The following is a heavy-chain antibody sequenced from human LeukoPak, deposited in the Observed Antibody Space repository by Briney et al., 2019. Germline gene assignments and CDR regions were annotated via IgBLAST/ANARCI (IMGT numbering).Heavy chain of an antibody. V-gene: IGHV4-39*01. CDR3: ARQYSSSYYYYYGMDV. CDR2: IYYSGST. J-gene: IGHJ6*02. D-gene: IGHD6-13*01. Sequence: SSETLSLTCTVSGGSISSSSYYWGWIRQPPGKGLEWIGRIYYSGSTYYNPSLKSRITISVDTYKNQFSLKLSSVTAADTAVYYCARQYSSSYYYYYGMDVWGQGTTVTVSS. CDR1: GGSISSSSYY.